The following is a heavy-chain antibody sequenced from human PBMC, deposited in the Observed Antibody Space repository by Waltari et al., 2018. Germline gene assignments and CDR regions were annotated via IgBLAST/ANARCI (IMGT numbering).Heavy chain of an antibody. Sequence: VQLQESGPGLVKPSETLSLTCAVSGASIRGYHWTWIRQPPGGGLEWIGHISYSGDTAYGHSLRSRVTISVDTSKNHFSLKLTSVTAADTAVYYCARATVFGVVTDTFDIWSQGTMVTVSS. J-gene: IGHJ3*02. D-gene: IGHD3-3*01. CDR2: ISYSGDT. CDR3: ARATVFGVVTDTFDI. CDR1: GASIRGYH. V-gene: IGHV4-59*01.